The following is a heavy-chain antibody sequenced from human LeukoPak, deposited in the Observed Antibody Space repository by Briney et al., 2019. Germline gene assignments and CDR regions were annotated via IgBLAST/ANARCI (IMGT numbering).Heavy chain of an antibody. CDR2: ISGSGGST. V-gene: IGHV3-23*01. CDR1: GFTFSSYA. Sequence: GGSLRLSCAASGFTFSSYAMSWVRQALGKGLEWVSAISGSGGSTYYADSVKGRFTISRDNSKNTLYLQMNSLRAEDTAVYYCAKVMGSSGYFFDYWGQGTLVTVSS. CDR3: AKVMGSSGYFFDY. D-gene: IGHD3-22*01. J-gene: IGHJ4*02.